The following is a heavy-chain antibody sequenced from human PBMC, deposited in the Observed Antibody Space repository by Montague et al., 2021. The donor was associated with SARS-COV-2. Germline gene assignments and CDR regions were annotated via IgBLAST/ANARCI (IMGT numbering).Heavy chain of an antibody. J-gene: IGHJ5*02. Sequence: SETLSLTCTVSGGSISSSSYYWGWIRQPPGKGLEWIGSIYYSGSTYYNPSLKSRVTISVDTSKNQFSLKLSSVTAADTAVYYCARQGDRLPLEYWFDPWGQGTLVIVSS. CDR3: ARQGDRLPLEYWFDP. CDR2: IYYSGST. CDR1: GGSISSSSYY. V-gene: IGHV4-39*01. D-gene: IGHD3-3*01.